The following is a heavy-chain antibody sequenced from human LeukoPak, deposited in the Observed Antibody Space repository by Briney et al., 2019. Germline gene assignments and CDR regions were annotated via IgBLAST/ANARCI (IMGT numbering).Heavy chain of an antibody. Sequence: GGSLRLSCAASGFTFSSYWMSWVRQAPGKGLEWVANIKQDGSEKYYVDSVKGRFTISRDNAKNSLYLQMNSLRAEDTAVYYCARVGGSHFYDAFDIWGQGTMVTVSS. D-gene: IGHD1-26*01. CDR1: GFTFSSYW. V-gene: IGHV3-7*01. CDR3: ARVGGSHFYDAFDI. CDR2: IKQDGSEK. J-gene: IGHJ3*02.